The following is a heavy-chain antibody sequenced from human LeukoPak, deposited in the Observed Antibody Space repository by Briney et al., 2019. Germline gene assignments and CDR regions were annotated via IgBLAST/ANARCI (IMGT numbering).Heavy chain of an antibody. CDR3: ARDYTASLDY. J-gene: IGHJ4*02. D-gene: IGHD5-18*01. CDR1: GGSISSYY. Sequence: SETLSLTCTVSGGSISSYYWSWIRQPPGKGLEWIGYIYYSGSTNYNPSLKSRVTISVDTSKNQFSLKLSSVTAADTAVYYCARDYTASLDYWGQGTLVIVSS. V-gene: IGHV4-59*01. CDR2: IYYSGST.